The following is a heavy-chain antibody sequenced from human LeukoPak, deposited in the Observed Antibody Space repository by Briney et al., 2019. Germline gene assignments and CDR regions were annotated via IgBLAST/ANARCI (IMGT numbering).Heavy chain of an antibody. CDR3: ARVHIVGATLGWFDP. D-gene: IGHD1-26*01. J-gene: IGHJ5*02. CDR1: GYTFTSYG. CDR2: ISAYYGNT. V-gene: IGHV1-18*01. Sequence: ASVKVSCKASGYTFTSYGISWVRQAPGQGLEWMGWISAYYGNTNYAQKLQGRVTMTTDTSTSTAYMELRSLRSDDTAVYYCARVHIVGATLGWFDPWGQGTLVTVSS.